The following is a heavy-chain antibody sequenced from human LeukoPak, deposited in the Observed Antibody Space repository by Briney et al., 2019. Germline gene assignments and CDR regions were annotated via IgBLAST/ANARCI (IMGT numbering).Heavy chain of an antibody. CDR3: ARESSQWLVLVDAFDI. J-gene: IGHJ3*02. Sequence: GGSLRLSCAASGFTFSTYSMNWVRQAPGKGLEWISHIGLGITYADSVKGRFTISRDNSKNTLYLQMNSLRAEDTAVYYCARESSQWLVLVDAFDIWGQGTMVTVSS. CDR1: GFTFSTYS. CDR2: IGLGIT. V-gene: IGHV3-48*01. D-gene: IGHD6-19*01.